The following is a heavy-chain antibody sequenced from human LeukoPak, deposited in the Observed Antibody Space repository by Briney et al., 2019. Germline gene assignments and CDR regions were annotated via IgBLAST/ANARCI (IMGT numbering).Heavy chain of an antibody. Sequence: PGGSLRLSCAASGFTFSSYAMSWVRQAPGKGLEWVSYISSSSSTIYYADSVKGRFTISRDNAKNSLYLQMNSLRAEDTAVYYCARDIGYCSSTSCTGLVYYGMDVWGQGTTVTVSS. V-gene: IGHV3-48*01. J-gene: IGHJ6*02. D-gene: IGHD2-2*01. CDR3: ARDIGYCSSTSCTGLVYYGMDV. CDR1: GFTFSSYA. CDR2: ISSSSSTI.